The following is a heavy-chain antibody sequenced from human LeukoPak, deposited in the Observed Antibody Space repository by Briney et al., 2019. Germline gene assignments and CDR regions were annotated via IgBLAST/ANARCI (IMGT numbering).Heavy chain of an antibody. CDR1: GFSFSDYA. D-gene: IGHD6-13*01. Sequence: GGSLRLSCAASGFSFSDYAMHWVRQAPGKGLDWVAVISYDGTDTSYADSVKGRFTISRDNSKNTPYLQMNSLRAEDTAVYYCAKDSSSWSYYFDYWGQGTLVTVSS. J-gene: IGHJ4*02. V-gene: IGHV3-30*04. CDR3: AKDSSSWSYYFDY. CDR2: ISYDGTDT.